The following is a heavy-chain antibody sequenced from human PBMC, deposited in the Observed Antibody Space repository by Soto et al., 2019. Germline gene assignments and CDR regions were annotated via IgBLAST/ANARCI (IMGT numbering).Heavy chain of an antibody. CDR1: GFTFSSYA. Sequence: PGGSLRLSCAASGFTFSSYAMSWVRQAPGKGLEWVSTVSVSSGTTYYADSVKGRFTISRDNPKNTLYLQMNSLRVEDTAAYYCAKGLTLFGVAPPLAPSDYWGQGTLVTVSS. CDR2: VSVSSGTT. V-gene: IGHV3-23*01. J-gene: IGHJ4*02. D-gene: IGHD3-3*01. CDR3: AKGLTLFGVAPPLAPSDY.